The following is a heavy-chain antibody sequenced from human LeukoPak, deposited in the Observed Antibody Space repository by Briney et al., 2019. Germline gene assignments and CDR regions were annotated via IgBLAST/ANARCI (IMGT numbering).Heavy chain of an antibody. CDR1: GFTFSSYA. D-gene: IGHD6-13*01. CDR3: ARGRGSSWPYGAFDI. V-gene: IGHV3-30-3*01. Sequence: GGSLRLSCAASGFTFSSYAMHWVRQAPGKGLEWVAVISYDGSNKYYADSVKGRFTISRDNSKNTLYLQMNSLRAEDTAVYYCARGRGSSWPYGAFDIWGQGTMVTVSS. CDR2: ISYDGSNK. J-gene: IGHJ3*02.